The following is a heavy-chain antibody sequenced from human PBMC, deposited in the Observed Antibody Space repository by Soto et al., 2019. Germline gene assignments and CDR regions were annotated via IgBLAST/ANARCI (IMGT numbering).Heavy chain of an antibody. J-gene: IGHJ4*02. V-gene: IGHV4-59*01. CDR1: GGSISSYY. CDR3: ARVYDILTGPYEYYFDY. Sequence: SETLSLTCTVSGGSISSYYWSWIRQPPGKGLEWIGYIYYSGSTNYNPSLKSRVTISVGTSKNQFSLKLSSVTAADTAVYYCARVYDILTGPYEYYFDYWGQGTLVTVSS. D-gene: IGHD3-9*01. CDR2: IYYSGST.